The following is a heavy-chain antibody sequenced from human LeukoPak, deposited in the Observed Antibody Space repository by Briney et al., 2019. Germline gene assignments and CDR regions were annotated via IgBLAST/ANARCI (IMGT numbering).Heavy chain of an antibody. CDR2: MEKELNGYAT. CDR3: TRDSGTYNWLHP. V-gene: IGHV3-73*01. D-gene: IGHD1-26*01. Sequence: GGSLRLSCAAYGFTFSDSSIHWVRQASGKGLEWIGLMEKELNGYATAYAASVRGRFTISRDDSQNTAYLQMDSLKTEDTALYSCTRDSGTYNWLHPWGQGTLVTVSS. CDR1: GFTFSDSS. J-gene: IGHJ5*02.